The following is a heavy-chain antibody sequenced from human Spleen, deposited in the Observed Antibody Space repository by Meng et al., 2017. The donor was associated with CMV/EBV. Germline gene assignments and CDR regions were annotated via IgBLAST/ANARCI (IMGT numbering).Heavy chain of an antibody. CDR1: GFTFSGSA. V-gene: IGHV3-73*01. J-gene: IGHJ4*02. CDR2: IRTKANNYAT. Sequence: LSLTCAASGFTFSGSAMHWVRQASGKGLEWVGHIRTKANNYATAYAASVKGRFTISRDDSKDTTYLQMNSLKTEDTAVYYCTRRTLPACGGDCDYWGQGTLVTVSS. CDR3: TRRTLPACGGDCDY. D-gene: IGHD2-21*01.